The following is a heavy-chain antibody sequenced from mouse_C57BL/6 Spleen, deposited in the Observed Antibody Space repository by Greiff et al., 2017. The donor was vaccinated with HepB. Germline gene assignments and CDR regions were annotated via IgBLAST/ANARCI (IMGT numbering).Heavy chain of an antibody. J-gene: IGHJ2*01. D-gene: IGHD1-2*01. V-gene: IGHV1-50*01. CDR3: ARERNDGDY. CDR2: IDPSDSYT. Sequence: QVQLQQPGAELVKPGASVKLSCKASGYTFTSYWMQWVKQRPGQGLEWIGEIDPSDSYTNYNQKFKGKATLTVDTSSSTAYMQLSSLTSEDSAVYYCARERNDGDYWGQGTTLTVSS. CDR1: GYTFTSYW.